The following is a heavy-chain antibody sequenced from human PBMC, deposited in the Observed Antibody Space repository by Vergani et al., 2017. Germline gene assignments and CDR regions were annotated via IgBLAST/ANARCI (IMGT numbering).Heavy chain of an antibody. V-gene: IGHV3-30*02. CDR1: GFSFSTYG. D-gene: IGHD2-2*01. CDR2: LRYDGSNE. Sequence: QVQLVESGGGVVQPGGSLRLSCAASGFSFSTYGMHWVRQAPGRGLEWGAFLRYDGSNEYYGDAVKGRFIISRDNSKNMLSLEMHSLRPEDTAVYYCARQARNIVVVPAAIPYYYYMDVWGKGTTVTVSS. J-gene: IGHJ6*03. CDR3: ARQARNIVVVPAAIPYYYYMDV.